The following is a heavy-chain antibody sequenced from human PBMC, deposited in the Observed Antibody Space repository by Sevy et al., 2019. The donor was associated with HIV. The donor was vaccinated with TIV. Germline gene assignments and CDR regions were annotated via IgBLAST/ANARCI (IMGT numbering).Heavy chain of an antibody. J-gene: IGHJ4*01. D-gene: IGHD2-21*02. CDR2: IVGNGVSA. Sequence: GGSLRLSCAASVFTFEDFGMSWVRQRPGKGLEWVCGIVGNGVSAGCADSMKGRFTISRDNAKNSLYLEMNSLRIEDTASYFCAREESCGGACYYFDHWGHGILVTVSS. CDR1: VFTFEDFG. CDR3: AREESCGGACYYFDH. V-gene: IGHV3-20*04.